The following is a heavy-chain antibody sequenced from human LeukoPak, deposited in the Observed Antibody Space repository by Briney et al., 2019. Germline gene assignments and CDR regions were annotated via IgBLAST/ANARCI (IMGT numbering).Heavy chain of an antibody. CDR2: TSSNGDNK. J-gene: IGHJ4*02. CDR1: GFTFSSYT. Sequence: GGSLRLSCAASGFTFSSYTMHWVRQAPGKGLDWVAITSSNGDNKNYADSVKGRFTISRDNSKNRLYLHMSSLRPEDTAVYYCARDRPRGYSGYDLEYWGQGTLVTVSS. D-gene: IGHD5-12*01. CDR3: ARDRPRGYSGYDLEY. V-gene: IGHV3-30*04.